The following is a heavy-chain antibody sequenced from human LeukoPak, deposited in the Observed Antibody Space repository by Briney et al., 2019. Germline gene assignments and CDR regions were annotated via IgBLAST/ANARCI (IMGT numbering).Heavy chain of an antibody. CDR3: ARHDLSGGNSYFDY. J-gene: IGHJ4*02. CDR1: GGSITDYY. D-gene: IGHD4-23*01. CDR2: IYYSGST. Sequence: PSETLSLTCTVSGGSITDYYCSWIRQPPGKGLEWIGYIYYSGSTNYNPSLKSRVTISVDTSKNQFSLKLSSVTAADTAVYYCARHDLSGGNSYFDYWGQGTLVTVSS. V-gene: IGHV4-59*08.